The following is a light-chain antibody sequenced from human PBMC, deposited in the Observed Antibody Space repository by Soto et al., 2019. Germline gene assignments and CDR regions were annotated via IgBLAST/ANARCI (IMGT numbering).Light chain of an antibody. V-gene: IGKV3-15*01. J-gene: IGKJ1*01. CDR3: QQYNNWPPWT. Sequence: IGMTQSPATLSVSPVERATLSCRGSQSVTTNMAWYQQKPGQAPRLLIYGASTRATGIPARFSGSGSGTDFTLTISSLQSEDFAVYYCQQYNNWPPWTFGQGTKVDI. CDR1: QSVTTN. CDR2: GAS.